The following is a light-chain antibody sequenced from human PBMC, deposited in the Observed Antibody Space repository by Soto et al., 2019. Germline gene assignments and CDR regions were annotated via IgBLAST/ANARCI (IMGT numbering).Light chain of an antibody. V-gene: IGKV1-5*03. J-gene: IGKJ2*02. CDR3: QQYDSYPCT. CDR1: QSMSKW. Sequence: DIHMTQSPSTLSASLGDRVTISGRASQSMSKWLALYQQKQEKAPQFLVNLPSTLGSGVPSRFSVSVSATEFTLTIRCLHADDFATYYCQQYDSYPCTFGQGTKVDIK. CDR2: LPS.